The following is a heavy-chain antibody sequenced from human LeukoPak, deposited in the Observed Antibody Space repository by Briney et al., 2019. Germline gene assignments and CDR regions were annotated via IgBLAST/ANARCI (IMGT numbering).Heavy chain of an antibody. J-gene: IGHJ5*02. D-gene: IGHD3-10*01. CDR1: GYTFTSYD. V-gene: IGHV1-8*01. CDR2: MNPNSGNT. CDR3: ARGKVGGSGSYYNEYNWFDP. Sequence: ASVKVSCKASGYTFTSYDINWVRQATGQGLEWMGWMNPNSGNTGYAQKFQGRVTMTRNTSISTAYMELSSLRSEDTAVYYCARGKVGGSGSYYNEYNWFDPWGQGTLVTVS.